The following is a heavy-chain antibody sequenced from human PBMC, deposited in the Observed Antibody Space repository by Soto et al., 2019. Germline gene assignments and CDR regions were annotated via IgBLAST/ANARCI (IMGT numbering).Heavy chain of an antibody. D-gene: IGHD3-22*01. V-gene: IGHV5-10-1*01. CDR1: GYGLAGYW. J-gene: IGHJ4*02. CDR3: ARQIYDSDTGPNFQYYFDS. CDR2: IGRRDSRA. Sequence: PGESLKISCKGSGYGLAGYWITWVRQKPGKGREWMGRIGRRDSRAYYSPSFRGHVTIPATKSLTTVFLQWSSLRASDTAMYYCARQIYDSDTGPNFQYYFDSWGQGTPVTVSS.